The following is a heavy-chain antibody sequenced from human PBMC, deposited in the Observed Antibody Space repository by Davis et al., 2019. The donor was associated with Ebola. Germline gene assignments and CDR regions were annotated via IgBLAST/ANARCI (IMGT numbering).Heavy chain of an antibody. J-gene: IGHJ6*02. CDR1: GGSLTGHY. V-gene: IGHV4-34*01. CDR3: ARVKYSGYGEWNYYYGMDV. Sequence: SETLSLTCDVSGGSLTGHYWSWIRQAPGKGLEWIGEITHSGSTDYNPSLKSRVTISVDTSKNQFSLKLSSVTAADTAVYYCARVKYSGYGEWNYYYGMDVWGQGTTVTVSS. D-gene: IGHD5-12*01. CDR2: ITHSGST.